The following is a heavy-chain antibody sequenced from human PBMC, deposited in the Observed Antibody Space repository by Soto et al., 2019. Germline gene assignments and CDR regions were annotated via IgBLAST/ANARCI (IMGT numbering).Heavy chain of an antibody. CDR3: MKAHESGDFLGMSV. D-gene: IGHD3-10*01. J-gene: IGHJ6*02. CDR2: MYKTGET. CDR1: GGSVSTGMKY. V-gene: IGHV4-61*01. Sequence: SETLSLTCTVSGGSVSTGMKYWGWVRQPPGKALEFIGYMYKTGETLLNSSLKSRVTLSMETSKNQFSLTLSSVTAADTAVYFCMKAHESGDFLGMSVWGPGTTFTVSS.